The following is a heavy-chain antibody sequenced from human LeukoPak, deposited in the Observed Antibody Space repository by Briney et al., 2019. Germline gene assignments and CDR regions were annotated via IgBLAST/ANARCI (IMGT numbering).Heavy chain of an antibody. CDR2: INPNSGNT. D-gene: IGHD1-26*01. Sequence: GASVKVSCKASGYTFTGYYMHWVRQAPGQGLEWMGRINPNSGNTNYAQKLQGRVTMTTDTSTSTAYMELRSLRSDDTAVYYCTVGAPPYYFDYWGQGTLVTVSS. CDR3: TVGAPPYYFDY. J-gene: IGHJ4*02. CDR1: GYTFTGYY. V-gene: IGHV1-2*06.